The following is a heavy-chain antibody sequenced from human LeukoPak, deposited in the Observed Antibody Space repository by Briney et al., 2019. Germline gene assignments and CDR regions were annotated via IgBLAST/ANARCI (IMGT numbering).Heavy chain of an antibody. J-gene: IGHJ4*02. CDR1: GYTFTSYG. V-gene: IGHV1-18*01. D-gene: IGHD6-19*01. CDR2: ISAYNGNT. CDR3: ARDLGRVAVAALGQTNFDY. Sequence: ASAKVSCKASGYTFTSYGISWVRQAPGQGLEWMGWISAYNGNTNYAQKLQGRVTMTTDTSTSTAYMELRSLRSDDTAVYYCARDLGRVAVAALGQTNFDYWGQGTLVTVSS.